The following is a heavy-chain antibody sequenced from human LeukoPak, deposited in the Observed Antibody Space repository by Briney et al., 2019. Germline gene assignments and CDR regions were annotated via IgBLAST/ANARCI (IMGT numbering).Heavy chain of an antibody. CDR3: AKEGSLGIRNYYYMDV. V-gene: IGHV3-30*02. Sequence: GGSLRLSCAASGFTFSSDGMHWVRQAPGKGLEWVAFIRYDGSKKSYADSVKGRFTISRDNSKNTLYLQMNSLRGGDTAVYYCAKEGSLGIRNYYYMDVWGKGTTVTISS. CDR1: GFTFSSDG. D-gene: IGHD7-27*01. CDR2: IRYDGSKK. J-gene: IGHJ6*03.